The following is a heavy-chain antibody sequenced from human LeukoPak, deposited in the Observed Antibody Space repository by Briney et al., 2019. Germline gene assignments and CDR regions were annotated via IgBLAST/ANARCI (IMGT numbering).Heavy chain of an antibody. V-gene: IGHV3-21*01. CDR3: ARDAPGNTALDY. D-gene: IGHD5-18*01. CDR1: GFTFSSYT. Sequence: GGSLRLSCAVSGFTFSSYTMNWVRQAPGKGLEWVSSITGSSTYIYYADSVKGRFTISRDNAKNSLYLQMNNLGAEDTAVYYCARDAPGNTALDYWGQGTLVTVSS. J-gene: IGHJ4*02. CDR2: ITGSSTYI.